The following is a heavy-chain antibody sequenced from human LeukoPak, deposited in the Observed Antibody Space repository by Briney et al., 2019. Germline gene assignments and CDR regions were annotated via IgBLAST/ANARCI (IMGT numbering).Heavy chain of an antibody. Sequence: SETLSLTCAVYGGSFSGYYWSWIRQPPGKGLEWIGEINHSGSTNYNPSLKSRVTISVDTSKNQFSLKLSSVTAADTAVYYCARSSTSRGLDYWGQGTLVTVSS. CDR1: GGSFSGYY. V-gene: IGHV4-34*01. J-gene: IGHJ4*02. CDR2: INHSGST. CDR3: ARSSTSRGLDY. D-gene: IGHD2-2*01.